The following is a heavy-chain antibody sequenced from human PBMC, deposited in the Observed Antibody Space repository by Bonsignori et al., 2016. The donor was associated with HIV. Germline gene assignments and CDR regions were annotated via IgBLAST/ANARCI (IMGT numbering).Heavy chain of an antibody. V-gene: IGHV1-18*01. CDR3: ARVPWKLLLLDAFDI. Sequence: WVRQAPGQGLEWMGWISAYNGKTNYAQKFQGRVTMTTDTSTSTAYMELRSLRSDDTAVYYCARVPWKLLLLDAFDIWGRGTMVTVSS. J-gene: IGHJ3*02. D-gene: IGHD5-12*01. CDR2: ISAYNGKT.